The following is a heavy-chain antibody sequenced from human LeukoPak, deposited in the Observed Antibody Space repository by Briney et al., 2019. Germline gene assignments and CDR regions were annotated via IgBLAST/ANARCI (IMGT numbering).Heavy chain of an antibody. CDR3: AKHGYSSGIYDAFDI. Sequence: GGSLRLSCAASGFTFSTYAMSWVRQAPGKGLEWVSAISGSGGSTYYADSVKGRFTISRDNSKNTLYLQMNSLRAEDTAVYYCAKHGYSSGIYDAFDIWGQGTMVTVSS. V-gene: IGHV3-23*01. CDR2: ISGSGGST. D-gene: IGHD6-19*01. CDR1: GFTFSTYA. J-gene: IGHJ3*02.